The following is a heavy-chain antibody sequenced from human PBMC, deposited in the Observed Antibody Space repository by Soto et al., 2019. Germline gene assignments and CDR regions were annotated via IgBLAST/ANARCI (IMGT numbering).Heavy chain of an antibody. J-gene: IGHJ6*02. V-gene: IGHV3-53*04. D-gene: IGHD5-18*01. CDR3: ARDHVDTAMAHCYYYYGMDV. CDR2: IYSGGST. CDR1: GFTVSSNY. Sequence: EVQLVESGGGLVQPGGSLRLSCAASGFTVSSNYMSWVRQAPGKGLEWVSVIYSGGSTYYADSVKGRFTISRHNSKSTLYLQMNHLRAEDTAVYYCARDHVDTAMAHCYYYYGMDVWGQGTTVTVSS.